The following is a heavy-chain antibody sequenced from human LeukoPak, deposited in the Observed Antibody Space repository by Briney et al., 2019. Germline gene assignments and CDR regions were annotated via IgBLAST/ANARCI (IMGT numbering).Heavy chain of an antibody. V-gene: IGHV3-30*01. D-gene: IGHD6-6*01. CDR3: ARGGSSSVYFDY. J-gene: IGHJ4*02. CDR1: GFTFSSYA. Sequence: GGFLRLSCAASGFTFSSYAMHWVRQAPGKGLEWVAVISYDGSNKYYADSVKGRFTISRDNSKSTLYLQMNSLRAEDTAVYYCARGGSSSVYFDYWGQGTLVTVSS. CDR2: ISYDGSNK.